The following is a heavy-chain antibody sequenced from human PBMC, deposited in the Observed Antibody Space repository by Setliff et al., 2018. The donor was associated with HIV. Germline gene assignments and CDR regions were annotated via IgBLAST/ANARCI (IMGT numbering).Heavy chain of an antibody. Sequence: SETLSLTCTVSGDSISSGSYYWSWIRQPAGKGLEWIGEIYHSGSTNYSPSLKSRVTISVDKSKNQFSLKLSSVTAADTAVYYCARDRPYSGYPDWGQGTLVTVSS. V-gene: IGHV4-61*10. CDR1: GDSISSGSYY. D-gene: IGHD5-12*01. J-gene: IGHJ4*02. CDR3: ARDRPYSGYPD. CDR2: IYHSGST.